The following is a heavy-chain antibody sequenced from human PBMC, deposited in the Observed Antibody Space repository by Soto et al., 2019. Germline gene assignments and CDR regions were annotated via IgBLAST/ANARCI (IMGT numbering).Heavy chain of an antibody. D-gene: IGHD6-13*01. Sequence: QVQLVQSGAEVKKPGSSVKVSCKASGGTFSTYSISWVRQAPGQGLEWMGGSIPIFGTSNYAQKFQGRVTINADESTSTAYMELSSLRSEDTAVYYCVRGGQHPKPSYDYGMDVWGQGTTVTVSS. CDR3: VRGGQHPKPSYDYGMDV. CDR1: GGTFSTYS. V-gene: IGHV1-69*01. CDR2: SIPIFGTS. J-gene: IGHJ6*02.